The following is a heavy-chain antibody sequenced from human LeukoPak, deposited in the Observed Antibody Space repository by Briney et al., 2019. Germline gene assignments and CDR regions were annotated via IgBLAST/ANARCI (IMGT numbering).Heavy chain of an antibody. J-gene: IGHJ3*02. CDR2: ISRSGSII. CDR1: GFTFSSYE. D-gene: IGHD3-16*02. V-gene: IGHV3-48*03. CDR3: AIGGLYDYVWGNYRYKSAFDI. Sequence: PGVSLRLSCAASGFTFSSYEMNWVRQAPGKGLEWVSYISRSGSIIYYADSVKGRFTISRDNAKNSLSLQMHSLRAEDTAVYYCAIGGLYDYVWGNYRYKSAFDIWGQGTMVTVSS.